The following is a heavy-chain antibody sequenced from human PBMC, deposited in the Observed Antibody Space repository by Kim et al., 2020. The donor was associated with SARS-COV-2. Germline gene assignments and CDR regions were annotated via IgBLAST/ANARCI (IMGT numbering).Heavy chain of an antibody. CDR2: MNPNSGNT. V-gene: IGHV1-8*01. CDR3: ASYSSYYYYYYGMDV. Sequence: ASVKVSCKASGYTFTSYDINWVRQATGQGLEWMGWMNPNSGNTGYAQKFQGRVTMTRNTSISTAYMELSSLRSEDTAVYYCASYSSYYYYYYGMDVWGQGTTVTVSS. J-gene: IGHJ6*02. CDR1: GYTFTSYD. D-gene: IGHD4-4*01.